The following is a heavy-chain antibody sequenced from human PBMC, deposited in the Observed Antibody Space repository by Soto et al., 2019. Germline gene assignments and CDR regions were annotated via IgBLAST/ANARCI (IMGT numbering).Heavy chain of an antibody. Sequence: GGSLRLSCAASGFTFSSYGMHWVRQAPGKGLEWVAVISYDGSNKYYADSVKGRFTISRDNSKSTVYLQMISLTVEDTAVYYCAKDYAGPTPWFDPWGQGTLVTVSS. CDR2: ISYDGSNK. D-gene: IGHD1-1*01. CDR1: GFTFSSYG. J-gene: IGHJ5*02. V-gene: IGHV3-30*18. CDR3: AKDYAGPTPWFDP.